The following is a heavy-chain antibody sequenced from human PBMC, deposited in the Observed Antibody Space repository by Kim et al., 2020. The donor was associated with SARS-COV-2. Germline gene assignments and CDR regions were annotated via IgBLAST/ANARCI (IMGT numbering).Heavy chain of an antibody. J-gene: IGHJ2*01. V-gene: IGHV4-39*01. CDR3: ARHPSITMIVIAWHFDL. CDR1: GGSISSSSYY. CDR2: IYYSGST. D-gene: IGHD3-22*01. Sequence: SETLSLTCTVSGGSISSSSYYWGWIRQPPGKGLEWIGSIYYSGSTYYNPSLKSRVTISVDTSKNQFSLKLSSVTAADTAVYYCARHPSITMIVIAWHFDLWGRGTLVTVSS.